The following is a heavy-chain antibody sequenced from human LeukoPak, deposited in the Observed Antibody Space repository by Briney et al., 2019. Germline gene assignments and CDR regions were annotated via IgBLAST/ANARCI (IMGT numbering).Heavy chain of an antibody. CDR2: ISYDGNNK. CDR3: SPYDY. J-gene: IGHJ4*02. CDR1: GFTFSSYG. V-gene: IGHV3-30*03. Sequence: GGSLRLSCAASGFTFSSYGMHWVRQAPGKGLEWVTVISYDGNNKHYADSVKGRFTISRDNSKNTLYLQMNSLRVEDTAVYYCSPYDYWGQGTLVTVSS.